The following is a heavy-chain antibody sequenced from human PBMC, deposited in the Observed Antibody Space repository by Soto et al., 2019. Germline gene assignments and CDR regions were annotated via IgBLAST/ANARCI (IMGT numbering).Heavy chain of an antibody. CDR1: GFTFDDNA. CDR3: AISQDRGGRTTFIY. D-gene: IGHD3-16*01. Sequence: SLRLSCAVAGFTFDDNAMHWVRQAPEKGLDWVSGINWKSDIGYADSVKGRFTISRDNAENSLYLQMNILRAEDTALYYCAISQDRGGRTTFIYWGQGTQVTVSS. CDR2: INWKSDI. V-gene: IGHV3-9*01. J-gene: IGHJ4*02.